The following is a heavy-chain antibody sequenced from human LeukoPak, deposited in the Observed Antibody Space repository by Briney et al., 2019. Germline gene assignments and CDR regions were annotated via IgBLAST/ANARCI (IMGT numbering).Heavy chain of an antibody. Sequence: PSETLSLTCSVSGVSISNYYWSWIRQPPGKGLEWIAVIYYDGSTNYNPSLKSRATISVDTSKNQYSLNLSSVTPADTAVYYCARGGASSKFFDAWGQGTLVTVSS. V-gene: IGHV4-59*01. CDR3: ARGGASSKFFDA. D-gene: IGHD6-6*01. CDR1: GVSISNYY. J-gene: IGHJ4*02. CDR2: IYYDGST.